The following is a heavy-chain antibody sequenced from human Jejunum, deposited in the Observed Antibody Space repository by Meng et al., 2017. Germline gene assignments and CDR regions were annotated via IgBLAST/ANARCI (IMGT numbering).Heavy chain of an antibody. CDR2: ISPNGYTT. V-gene: IGHV3-64*02. Sequence: GESLKISCLASGFTFSAYPIHWVRQAPGKGLESVSAISPNGYTTYYADSVKGRFTISRDNAKNTLYLQMGSLRFEDTAVYYCAKEEKGDYDYWGQGTQVTVSS. J-gene: IGHJ4*02. CDR1: GFTFSAYP. CDR3: AKEEKGDYDY. D-gene: IGHD2-21*01.